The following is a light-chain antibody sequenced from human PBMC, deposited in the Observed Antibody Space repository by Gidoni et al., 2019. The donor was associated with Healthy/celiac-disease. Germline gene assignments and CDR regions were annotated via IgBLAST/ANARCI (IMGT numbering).Light chain of an antibody. CDR3: MQALQTPRRT. V-gene: IGKV2-28*01. CDR1: QSLLHSNGYNY. Sequence: DIVMTQSPLSLPVTPGEPASISCRSSQSLLHSNGYNYLDWYLQKPGQSPQLLIYLGSNRASGVPDRFSGSGSGTDFTLKISRVEAEDVGVYYCMQALQTPRRTFXXXTKVEIK. CDR2: LGS. J-gene: IGKJ1*01.